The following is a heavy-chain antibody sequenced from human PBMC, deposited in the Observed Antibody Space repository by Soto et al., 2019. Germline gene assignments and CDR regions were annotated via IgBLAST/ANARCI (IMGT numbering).Heavy chain of an antibody. D-gene: IGHD3-10*01. Sequence: QVQLVESGGGVVQPGRSLRLSCAASGFTFSSYGMHWVRQAPGKGLDWVAVISYDGSNKYYADSVKGRFTISRDNSKDTLYLQMNSLRAEDTAFYYCAREYYYGSGSYTPDYWGQGTLVTVSS. J-gene: IGHJ4*02. V-gene: IGHV3-30*03. CDR3: AREYYYGSGSYTPDY. CDR2: ISYDGSNK. CDR1: GFTFSSYG.